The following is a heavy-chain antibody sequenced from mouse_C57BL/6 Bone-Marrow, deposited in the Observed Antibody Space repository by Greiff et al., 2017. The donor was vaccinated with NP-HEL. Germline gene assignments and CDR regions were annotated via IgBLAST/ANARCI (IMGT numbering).Heavy chain of an antibody. Sequence: VQLQQSGAELVRPGTSVKVSCKASGYAFTNYLIEWVKQRPGQGLEWIGVINPGSGGTNYNEKFKGKATLTADKSSSTAYMKLSSLTSEDSAVYFCARCPSYYGNTYAMDYWGQGTSVTVSS. CDR2: INPGSGGT. J-gene: IGHJ4*01. D-gene: IGHD2-10*01. CDR3: ARCPSYYGNTYAMDY. V-gene: IGHV1-54*01. CDR1: GYAFTNYL.